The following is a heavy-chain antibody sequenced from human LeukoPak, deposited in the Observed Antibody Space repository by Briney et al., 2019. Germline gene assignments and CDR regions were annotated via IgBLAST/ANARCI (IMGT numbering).Heavy chain of an antibody. V-gene: IGHV3-7*03. Sequence: GGSLRLSCVDSGSTFGAYWMTWVRQAPGKGLEWVATIKQNGGEKYYVDSVKGRFTISRDNSKNTLYLQMNSLRAEDTAVYYCAKSRRGTARDAFDIWGQGTMVTVSS. CDR2: IKQNGGEK. CDR1: GSTFGAYW. CDR3: AKSRRGTARDAFDI. D-gene: IGHD5-12*01. J-gene: IGHJ3*02.